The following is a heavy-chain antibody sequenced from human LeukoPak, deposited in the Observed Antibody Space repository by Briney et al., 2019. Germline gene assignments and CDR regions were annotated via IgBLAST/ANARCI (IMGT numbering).Heavy chain of an antibody. CDR1: GFAFGSEA. CDR3: AKHPSATMRARTVNYYYYMDV. CDR2: ISPGGGTT. J-gene: IGHJ6*03. Sequence: GGSLRLSCAVSGFAFGSEAMSWVRQSPARGLEWVASISPGGGTTYYADYVKGRFTISRDNSKNTLYLQMNSLRAEDTAVYYCAKHPSATMRARTVNYYYYMDVWGKGTTVTVSS. D-gene: IGHD1-1*01. V-gene: IGHV3-23*01.